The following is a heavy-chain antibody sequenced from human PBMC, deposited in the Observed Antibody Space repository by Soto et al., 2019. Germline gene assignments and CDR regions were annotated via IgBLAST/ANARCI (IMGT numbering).Heavy chain of an antibody. J-gene: IGHJ4*02. CDR1: GYTFNSYA. Sequence: ASVKVSCKASGYTFNSYAMHWVRQAPGQRLEWMGWINAGNGNTKYSQKFQGRVTITRDTSASTAYMELSSLRSEDTAVYYCARVLGYCSGGSCYSGTNFDYWGQGTLVTVSS. V-gene: IGHV1-3*01. CDR3: ARVLGYCSGGSCYSGTNFDY. CDR2: INAGNGNT. D-gene: IGHD2-15*01.